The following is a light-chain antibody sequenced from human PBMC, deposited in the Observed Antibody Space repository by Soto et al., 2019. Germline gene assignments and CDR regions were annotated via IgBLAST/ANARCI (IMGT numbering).Light chain of an antibody. CDR1: QSVSSTF. CDR3: QQYGISPPIT. Sequence: EIVLTQSPGTLSLSPGERATLSCRASQSVSSTFLAWYQQKPGQAPRLLIYGASSRVTGVPDRFSGSGSGTDFTLTVSRLEPEDFAVYYCQQYGISPPITFGQGTRLEI. CDR2: GAS. V-gene: IGKV3-20*01. J-gene: IGKJ5*01.